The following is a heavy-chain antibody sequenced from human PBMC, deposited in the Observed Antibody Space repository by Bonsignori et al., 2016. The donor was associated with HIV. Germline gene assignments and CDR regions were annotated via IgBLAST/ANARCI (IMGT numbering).Heavy chain of an antibody. CDR2: INNDGIDV. Sequence: EVQVVESGGGLVQPGGSLRLSCAASGFTFSDYWMHWDRQVPGKGLMWVSRINNDGIDVNLRGLREGPIHRSPETTPVNIMYLQMNSLRVEDTAVYYCARDRPHNWFDPWGRGTLVTVSS. V-gene: IGHV3-74*03. CDR1: GFTFSDYW. D-gene: IGHD1-14*01. CDR3: ARDRPHNWFDP. J-gene: IGHJ5*02.